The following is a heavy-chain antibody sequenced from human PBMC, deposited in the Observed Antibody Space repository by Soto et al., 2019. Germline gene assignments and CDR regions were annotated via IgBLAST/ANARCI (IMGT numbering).Heavy chain of an antibody. D-gene: IGHD6-19*01. CDR1: GFTFSSYS. CDR2: ISSSSSYI. V-gene: IGHV3-21*01. CDR3: ARDRRGVYSSGWQHYYYGMDV. J-gene: IGHJ6*02. Sequence: GWSLRLSCAASGFTFSSYSMNWVRQATGKGLEWVSSISSSSSYIYYADSVKGRFTISRDNAKNSLYLQMNSLRAEDTAVYYCARDRRGVYSSGWQHYYYGMDVWGQGTTVTVSS.